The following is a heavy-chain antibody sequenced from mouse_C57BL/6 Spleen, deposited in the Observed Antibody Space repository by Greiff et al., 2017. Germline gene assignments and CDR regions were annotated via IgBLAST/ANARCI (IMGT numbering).Heavy chain of an antibody. CDR2: INPYNGGT. CDR3: ARRYDYDGYWYFDV. CDR1: GYTFTDYY. Sequence: VQLQQSGPVLVKPGASVKMSCKASGYTFTDYYMNWVKQSHGKSLEWIGVINPYNGGTSYNQKFKGKATLTVDKSSSTAYMELNSLTSEDSAVYYCARRYDYDGYWYFDVWGTGTTVTVSS. D-gene: IGHD2-4*01. V-gene: IGHV1-19*01. J-gene: IGHJ1*03.